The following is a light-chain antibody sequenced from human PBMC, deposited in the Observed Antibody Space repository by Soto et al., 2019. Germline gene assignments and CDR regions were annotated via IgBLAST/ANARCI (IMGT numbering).Light chain of an antibody. Sequence: EIVMTQSPATLSVSPGERATLSCRASQSVSSNLAWYQQKPGQAPRLLIYHASTRATGIPARLSGSGFGTECTLTVSSLQSEDFAGYYCQQYNKWPLTFGGGTKVEIK. CDR3: QQYNKWPLT. CDR2: HAS. V-gene: IGKV3-15*01. CDR1: QSVSSN. J-gene: IGKJ4*01.